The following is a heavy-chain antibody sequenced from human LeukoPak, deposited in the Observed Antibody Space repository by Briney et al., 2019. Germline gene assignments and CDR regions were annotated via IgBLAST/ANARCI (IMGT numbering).Heavy chain of an antibody. J-gene: IGHJ5*02. CDR3: ARALPLYCSSTSCYDGPSWFDP. Sequence: SQTLSLTCTVSGGSISSGGYYWSWIRQHPGKGLEWIGYIYYSGSTYYNPSLKSRVTISVDTSKNQFSLKLGSVTAADTAVYYCARALPLYCSSTSCYDGPSWFDPWGQGTLVTVSS. CDR2: IYYSGST. D-gene: IGHD2-2*01. CDR1: GGSISSGGYY. V-gene: IGHV4-31*03.